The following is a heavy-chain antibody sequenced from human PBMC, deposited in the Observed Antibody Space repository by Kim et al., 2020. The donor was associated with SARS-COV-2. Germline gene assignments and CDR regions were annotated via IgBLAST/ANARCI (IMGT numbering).Heavy chain of an antibody. J-gene: IGHJ4*02. CDR3: ARGPSNIAAAPFDY. CDR2: INHSGST. CDR1: GGSFSGYY. Sequence: SETLSLTCAVYGGSFSGYYWSWIRQPPGKGLEWIGEINHSGSTNYNPSLKSRVTISVDTSKNQFSLKLSSVTAADTAVYYCARGPSNIAAAPFDYWGQGTLVTVSS. V-gene: IGHV4-34*01. D-gene: IGHD6-13*01.